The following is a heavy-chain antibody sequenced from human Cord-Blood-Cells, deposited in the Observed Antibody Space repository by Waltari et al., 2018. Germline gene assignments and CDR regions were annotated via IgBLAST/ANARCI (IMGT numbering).Heavy chain of an antibody. CDR2: INHSGRT. J-gene: IGHJ4*02. CDR1: GGSFSGYY. V-gene: IGHV4-34*01. Sequence: QVQLQQWGAGLLKPSETLSLTCAVYGGSFSGYYWSGIRQPPGKGLEWIGEINHSGRTNYNPALKSRVTISVDTSKNQFSLKLSSVTAADTAVYYCARAGAAAGRSFDYWGQGTLVTVSS. D-gene: IGHD6-13*01. CDR3: ARAGAAAGRSFDY.